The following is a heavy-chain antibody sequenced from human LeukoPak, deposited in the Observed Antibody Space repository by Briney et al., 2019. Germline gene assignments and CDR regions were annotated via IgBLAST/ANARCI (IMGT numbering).Heavy chain of an antibody. CDR1: GFTFSGHW. Sequence: GGSLRLSCAASGFTFSGHWMSWVRQAPGKGLEWVASIRQDGSEKHYVDSVKGRFTISRDNAKNSLYLQMNSLRAEDTALYHCARVGGYSYGRRYGMDVWGQGTTVTVSS. V-gene: IGHV3-7*01. D-gene: IGHD5-18*01. CDR3: ARVGGYSYGRRYGMDV. J-gene: IGHJ6*02. CDR2: IRQDGSEK.